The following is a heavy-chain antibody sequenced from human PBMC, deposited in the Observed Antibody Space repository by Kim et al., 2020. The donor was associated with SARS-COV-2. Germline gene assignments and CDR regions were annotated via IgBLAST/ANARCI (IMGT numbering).Heavy chain of an antibody. J-gene: IGHJ6*02. CDR1: GYTFTSYG. V-gene: IGHV1-18*04. CDR3: ARVLSGSGYGDYYYYYGMDV. D-gene: IGHD5-18*01. Sequence: ASVKVSCKASGYTFTSYGISWVRQAPGQGLEWMGWISAYNGNTNYAQKLQGRVTMTTDTSTSTAYMELRSLRSDDTAVYYCARVLSGSGYGDYYYYYGMDVWGQGTTVTVSS. CDR2: ISAYNGNT.